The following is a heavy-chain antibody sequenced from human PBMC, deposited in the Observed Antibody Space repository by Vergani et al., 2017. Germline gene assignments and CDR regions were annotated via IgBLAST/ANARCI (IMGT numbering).Heavy chain of an antibody. V-gene: IGHV4-4*07. D-gene: IGHD6-19*01. CDR1: GGSMSGYY. CDR3: ASDTHSGQRVDR. CDR2: IYTSGAT. Sequence: QVRLQESGPGLVKPSETLSLTCSVSGGSMSGYYWSWIRQPPGKELEWIGRIYTSGATNYNPSLRSRAIMSVDASKKQFSLTLTSVTAADTAVYYCASDTHSGQRVDRWGQGILVTVTS. J-gene: IGHJ5*02.